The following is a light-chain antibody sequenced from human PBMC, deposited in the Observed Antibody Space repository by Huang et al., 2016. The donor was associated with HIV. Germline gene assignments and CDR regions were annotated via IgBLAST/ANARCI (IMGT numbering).Light chain of an antibody. CDR3: QQRSAWPLT. CDR2: DAS. CDR1: QSVRSY. Sequence: DIVLTQSPATLSLSPGERATLSCRASQSVRSYLAWYQPKPGQAPRLLIYDASNRATGIPARFSGMWSGTDFTLTISNLQSEDFAVYYCQQRSAWPLTFGGGTKVEI. J-gene: IGKJ4*01. V-gene: IGKV3-11*01.